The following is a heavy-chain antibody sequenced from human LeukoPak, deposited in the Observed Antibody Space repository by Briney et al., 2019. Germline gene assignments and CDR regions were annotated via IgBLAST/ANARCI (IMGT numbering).Heavy chain of an antibody. V-gene: IGHV4-34*01. CDR3: ARCPDSRKTGY. J-gene: IGHJ4*02. D-gene: IGHD1-14*01. CDR1: GESFTDYH. Sequence: PSETLSLTCDIYGESFTDYHFSWLRQPPAKGLEWIGEISHDEGTNYSPSLKSRVTISLDTSKNQFSLKLTSVTAADTAVYYCARCPDSRKTGYWGPGTPVTVSS. CDR2: ISHDEGT.